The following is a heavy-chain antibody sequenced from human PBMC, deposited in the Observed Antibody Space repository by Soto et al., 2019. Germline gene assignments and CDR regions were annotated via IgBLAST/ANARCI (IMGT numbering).Heavy chain of an antibody. D-gene: IGHD6-13*01. CDR2: ISFSSTTI. V-gene: IGHV3-48*02. J-gene: IGHJ5*02. CDR1: GFTFSSYS. CDR3: ARDNGVAGSFDP. Sequence: GGSLRLSCAAPGFTFSSYSMNWVRQAPGKGLEWVAYISFSSTTIHYADSVKGRFTISRDNAKNSLYLQMKSLRDEDTAVYYCARDNGVAGSFDPWGQGTLVTVYS.